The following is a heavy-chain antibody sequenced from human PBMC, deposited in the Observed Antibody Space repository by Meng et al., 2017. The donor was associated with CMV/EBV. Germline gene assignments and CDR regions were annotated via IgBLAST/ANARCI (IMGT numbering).Heavy chain of an antibody. J-gene: IGHJ6*02. V-gene: IGHV1-69*05. Sequence: SVKVSCKASGGTLSSYAISWVRQAPGQGLEWMGGIIPIYGTANYAQKLQGRVTITTDESTSTAYMELGRLRSEDTAVYYCARGQDSSSSDYYYYAMDVWGQGTTVTVSS. CDR3: ARGQDSSSSDYYYYAMDV. CDR2: IIPIYGTA. CDR1: GGTLSSYA. D-gene: IGHD6-6*01.